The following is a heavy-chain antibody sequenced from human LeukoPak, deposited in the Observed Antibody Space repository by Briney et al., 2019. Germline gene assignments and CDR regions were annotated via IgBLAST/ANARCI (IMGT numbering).Heavy chain of an antibody. J-gene: IGHJ3*02. D-gene: IGHD2-2*01. Sequence: PSETLSLTCAVYGGSFSGYYWSWIRQPPGKGLEWIGEINHSGSTNYNPSLKSRVTISVDTSKNQFPLKLSSVTAADTAVYYCARSTVVPASDAFDIWGQGTMVTVSS. CDR2: INHSGST. CDR1: GGSFSGYY. CDR3: ARSTVVPASDAFDI. V-gene: IGHV4-34*01.